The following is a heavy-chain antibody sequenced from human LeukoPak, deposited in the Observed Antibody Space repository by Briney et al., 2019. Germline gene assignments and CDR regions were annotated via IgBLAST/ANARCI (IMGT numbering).Heavy chain of an antibody. CDR3: ARALGSSSGAFDI. V-gene: IGHV3-23*01. CDR1: GFTFSSYA. CDR2: INDSGGNT. Sequence: GGSLRLSCAASGFTFSSYAMSWVRQAPGKGLEWVSLINDSGGNTYYADSVKGRFTISRDNSKNTLFLQMSSLRAEDTAVYYCARALGSSSGAFDIWGQGTMVTVSS. J-gene: IGHJ3*02. D-gene: IGHD3-10*01.